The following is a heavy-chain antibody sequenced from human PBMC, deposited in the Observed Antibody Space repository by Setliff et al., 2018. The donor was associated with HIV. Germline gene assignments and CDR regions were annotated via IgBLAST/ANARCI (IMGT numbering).Heavy chain of an antibody. Sequence: TLSLTCAVYGGSFSGYYWSWIRQPPGKGLEWIGEINHSGSTNYNPSLKSRVTISVDTSKNQFSLKLSSVTAADTAVYYCARTPPSVTTFHLDRSYYFDYWGQGTLVTVSS. V-gene: IGHV4-34*01. D-gene: IGHD4-4*01. CDR3: ARTPPSVTTFHLDRSYYFDY. CDR1: GGSFSGYY. J-gene: IGHJ4*02. CDR2: INHSGST.